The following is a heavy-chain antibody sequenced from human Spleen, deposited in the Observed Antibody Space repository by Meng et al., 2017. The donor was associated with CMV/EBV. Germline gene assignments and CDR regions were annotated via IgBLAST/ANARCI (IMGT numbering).Heavy chain of an antibody. J-gene: IGHJ3*02. CDR3: AREEGGLLPRAFDI. CDR2: ISSSGSTI. D-gene: IGHD2-15*01. CDR1: GFTVSTNY. Sequence: GGSLRLSCAASGFTVSTNYMTWVRQAPGKGLEWVSYISSSGSTIYYADSVKGRFTISRGNAKNSLYLQMNSLRAEDTAVYYCAREEGGLLPRAFDIWGQGTMVTVSS. V-gene: IGHV3-11*04.